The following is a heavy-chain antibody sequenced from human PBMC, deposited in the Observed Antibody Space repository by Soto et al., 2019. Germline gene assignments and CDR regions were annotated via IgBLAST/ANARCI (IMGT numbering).Heavy chain of an antibody. J-gene: IGHJ5*02. Sequence: SETLSLTCVVSSYSISSGFFRAWIRQPPGKGLEWVGSIYHTGDTHYNPSLRSQVSMSVDTSKNHFSLRLTYLTAADTAVYFCARDTNSLDLWGQGILVTVSS. CDR2: IYHTGDT. D-gene: IGHD2-8*01. CDR3: ARDTNSLDL. CDR1: SYSISSGFF. V-gene: IGHV4-38-2*02.